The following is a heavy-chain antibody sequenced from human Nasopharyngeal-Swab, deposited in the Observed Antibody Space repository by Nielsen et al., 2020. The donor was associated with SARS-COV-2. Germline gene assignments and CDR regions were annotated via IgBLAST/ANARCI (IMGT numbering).Heavy chain of an antibody. D-gene: IGHD3-9*01. Sequence: GESLKISCAASGFSISGYWMHWVRQAPGKGLVWVSRISSDGGANYADSATGRFTISRDNAKNTVYLQMNSLRDEDTAVYYCARGCVLTGPSCYYYGMDVWGQGTTVTVSS. J-gene: IGHJ6*02. V-gene: IGHV3-74*01. CDR1: GFSISGYW. CDR2: ISSDGGA. CDR3: ARGCVLTGPSCYYYGMDV.